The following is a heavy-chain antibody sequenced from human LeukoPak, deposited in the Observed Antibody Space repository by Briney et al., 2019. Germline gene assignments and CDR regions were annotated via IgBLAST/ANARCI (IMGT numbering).Heavy chain of an antibody. CDR3: ARGIALRSTLGFDS. J-gene: IGHJ5*01. V-gene: IGHV4-4*07. Sequence: PSETLSLTCTVSGGSINTYYWSWIRQPAGKGLEWIGRISTSGTTSYNPSLRSRVTMSLDTCKNQFSLRLSSVTAADTAVYYCARGIALRSTLGFDSWGPGTLVTVSS. CDR2: ISTSGTT. CDR1: GGSINTYY. D-gene: IGHD2/OR15-2a*01.